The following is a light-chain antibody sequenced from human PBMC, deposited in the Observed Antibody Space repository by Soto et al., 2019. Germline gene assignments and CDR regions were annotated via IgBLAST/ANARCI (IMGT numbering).Light chain of an antibody. CDR1: XXXXYSSNNKNY. CDR3: QQYYSTPIT. CDR2: WAS. J-gene: IGKJ3*01. Sequence: IVMTQSPYSLSVSXGDXSXXXXXXXXXXXYSSNNKNYLAWYQQKPGQPPKLLIYWASTRESGVPDRFSGSGSGTDFTLTISSLQAEDVAVYYCQQYYSTPITFGPGTKVDIK. V-gene: IGKV4-1*01.